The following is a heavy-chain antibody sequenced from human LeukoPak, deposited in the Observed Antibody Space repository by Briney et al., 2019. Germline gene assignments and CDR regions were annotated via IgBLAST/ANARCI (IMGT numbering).Heavy chain of an antibody. CDR3: ARDLVATITFPGY. J-gene: IGHJ4*02. CDR2: IKQDGSEK. Sequence: GGSLRLSCAASGSTFSSYWMSWVRQAPGKGLEWVANIKQDGSEKYYVDSVKGRFTISRDNAKNSLYLQMNSLRAEDTAVYYCARDLVATITFPGYWGQGTLVTVSS. CDR1: GSTFSSYW. V-gene: IGHV3-7*01. D-gene: IGHD5-12*01.